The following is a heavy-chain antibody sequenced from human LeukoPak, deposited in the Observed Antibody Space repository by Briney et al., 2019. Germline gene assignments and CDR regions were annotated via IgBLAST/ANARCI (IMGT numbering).Heavy chain of an antibody. Sequence: SETLSLTCAVYGGSFSGYYWSWIRQPPGKGLEWIGEINHSGSTNYNPSLKSRVTVSADTSKNQFSLRLSSVTAADTAVYYCARLQFLSGGYYAFDSWGQGSQVSVSS. CDR1: GGSFSGYY. V-gene: IGHV4-34*01. J-gene: IGHJ4*02. D-gene: IGHD3-3*01. CDR3: ARLQFLSGGYYAFDS. CDR2: INHSGST.